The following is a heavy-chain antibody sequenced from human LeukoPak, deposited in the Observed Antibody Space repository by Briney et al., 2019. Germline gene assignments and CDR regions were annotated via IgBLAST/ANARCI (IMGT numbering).Heavy chain of an antibody. J-gene: IGHJ4*02. CDR2: FNPSGNT. D-gene: IGHD1-26*01. CDR3: ARVGELLEDGYYFDY. V-gene: IGHV4-38-2*02. Sequence: SETLSLTCTVSGYSISSNYNWAWIRQPPGKGLEWIGTFNPSGNTYHNPSLKSRITISVDTSKNQFSLKLSSVTAADTAVYYCARVGELLEDGYYFDYWGQGTLVTVSS. CDR1: GYSISSNYN.